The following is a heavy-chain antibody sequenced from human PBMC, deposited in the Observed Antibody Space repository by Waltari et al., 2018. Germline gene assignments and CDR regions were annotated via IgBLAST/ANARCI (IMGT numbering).Heavy chain of an antibody. CDR2: ISSSGSTI. Sequence: EVQLVDSGGGLVQPGGSLRLSCAASGFTFSSYEMNWVRQAPGKGLEWVSYISSSGSTIYYADSVKGRFTISRDNAKNSLYLQMNSLRAEDTAVYYCARDQAARPTYYYYGMDVWGQGTTVTVSS. D-gene: IGHD6-6*01. J-gene: IGHJ6*02. CDR3: ARDQAARPTYYYYGMDV. V-gene: IGHV3-48*03. CDR1: GFTFSSYE.